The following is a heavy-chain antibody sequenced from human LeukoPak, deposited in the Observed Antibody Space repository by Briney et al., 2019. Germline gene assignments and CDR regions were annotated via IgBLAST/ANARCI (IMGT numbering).Heavy chain of an antibody. J-gene: IGHJ4*02. CDR3: ARVVSYSSAFDY. Sequence: SETLSLTCTVSGGSISSSSYYWSWIRQPPGKGLEWIGYIYSSGSTNYNPSLKSRVTISADTSKNQFSLKLSSVTAADTAVYYCARVVSYSSAFDYWGQGTLVTVSS. CDR1: GGSISSSSYY. CDR2: IYSSGST. D-gene: IGHD6-19*01. V-gene: IGHV4-61*05.